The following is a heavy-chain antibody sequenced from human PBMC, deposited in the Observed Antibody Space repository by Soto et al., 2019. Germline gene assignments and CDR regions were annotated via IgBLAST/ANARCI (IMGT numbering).Heavy chain of an antibody. CDR2: ISYDGSNK. CDR3: GGHYDSSGIDY. V-gene: IGHV3-30*03. J-gene: IGHJ4*02. D-gene: IGHD3-22*01. CDR1: GFTFSSYG. Sequence: GGSLRLSCAASGFTFSSYGMHWVRQAPGKGLEWVAVISYDGSNKYYADSVKGRFTISGDNSKNTLYLQMNSLRAEDTAVYYCGGHYDSSGIDYWGQGTLVTVSS.